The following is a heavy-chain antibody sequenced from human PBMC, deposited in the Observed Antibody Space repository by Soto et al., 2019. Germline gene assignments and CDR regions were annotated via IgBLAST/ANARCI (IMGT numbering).Heavy chain of an antibody. V-gene: IGHV4-4*07. Sequence: VSLSRQATVCGGPINTLYWSWVRQPPGKGLEWIVPILSTESTSFNPSLESRVAMSVDTSKNHFSLNLSSVTAADMAVYYCAREGSYSAYNFAHGIQLWSFDFWGQGALVTLSS. CDR3: AREGSYSAYNFAHGIQLWSFDF. CDR2: ILSTEST. CDR1: GGPINTLY. D-gene: IGHD5-18*01. J-gene: IGHJ4*02.